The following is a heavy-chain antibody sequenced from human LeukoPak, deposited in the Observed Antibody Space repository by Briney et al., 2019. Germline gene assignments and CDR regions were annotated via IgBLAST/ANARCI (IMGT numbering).Heavy chain of an antibody. CDR1: GGSISSYY. V-gene: IGHV4-34*01. D-gene: IGHD3-10*01. CDR3: ARGRLLWFGELAY. CDR2: INHSGST. Sequence: SETLSLTCTVSGGSISSYYWSWIRQPPGKGLEWIGEINHSGSTNYNPSLKSRVTISVDTSKNQFSLKLSSVTAADTAVYYCARGRLLWFGELAYWGQGTLVTVSS. J-gene: IGHJ4*02.